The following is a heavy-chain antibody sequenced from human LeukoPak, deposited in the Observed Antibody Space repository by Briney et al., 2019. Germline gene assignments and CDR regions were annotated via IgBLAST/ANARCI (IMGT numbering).Heavy chain of an antibody. CDR3: ARGRGSSSSWLEVGDFDY. V-gene: IGHV4-61*02. CDR1: GGSISSGSYY. J-gene: IGHJ4*02. CDR2: IYTSGST. Sequence: PSETLSLTCTVSGGSISSGSYYWSWIRQPAGKGLEWIGRIYTSGSTNYNPSLKSRVTISVDTSKNQFSLKLSSVTAADTAVYYCARGRGSSSSWLEVGDFDYWGQGTLVTVSS. D-gene: IGHD6-13*01.